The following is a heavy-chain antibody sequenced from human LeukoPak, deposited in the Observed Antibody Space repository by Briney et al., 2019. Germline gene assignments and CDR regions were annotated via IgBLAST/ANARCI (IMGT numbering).Heavy chain of an antibody. Sequence: ASVKVSCKASGYTFTGYYMHWVRQAPGQGLEWMGWINPNSGGTNYAQKFQGRVTMTRDTSISTAYMELSSLRSDDTAVYYCARGESRFGASGRGITDFWGQGTLVTVSS. D-gene: IGHD3-10*01. V-gene: IGHV1-2*02. CDR1: GYTFTGYY. J-gene: IGHJ4*02. CDR2: INPNSGGT. CDR3: ARGESRFGASGRGITDF.